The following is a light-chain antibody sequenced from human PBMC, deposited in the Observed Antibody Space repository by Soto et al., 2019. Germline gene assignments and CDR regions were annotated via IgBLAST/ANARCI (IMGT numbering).Light chain of an antibody. Sequence: EIVLTQSPGTLSLSPGERATLSCRASQTVSSNYLAWYRQKPGQAPRLLIYGASSRATGIPDRVSGSGSGTDFALTISRLEPEDFAVYYCQRYGSSPGTFGQGTKLVIK. CDR3: QRYGSSPGT. V-gene: IGKV3-20*01. CDR1: QTVSSNY. CDR2: GAS. J-gene: IGKJ2*02.